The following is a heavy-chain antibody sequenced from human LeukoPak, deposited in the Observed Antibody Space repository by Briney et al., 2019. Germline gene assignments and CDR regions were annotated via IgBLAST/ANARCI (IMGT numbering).Heavy chain of an antibody. D-gene: IGHD2-2*01. CDR3: ARTRPADYYYYGMDV. J-gene: IGHJ6*02. CDR1: GGSFSGHY. Sequence: SETLSLTCAVYGGSFSGHYWSWIRQPPGKGLEWIGEINHSGSTNYNPSLKSRVTISVDTSKNQFSLKLSSVTAADTAVYYCARTRPADYYYYGMDVWGQGTTVTVSS. CDR2: INHSGST. V-gene: IGHV4-34*01.